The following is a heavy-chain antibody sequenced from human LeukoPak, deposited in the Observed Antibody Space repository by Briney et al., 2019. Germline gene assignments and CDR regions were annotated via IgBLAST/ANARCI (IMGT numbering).Heavy chain of an antibody. V-gene: IGHV6-1*01. CDR2: TYYRSKWYN. D-gene: IGHD6-6*01. Sequence: SQTLSLTCAISGDSVSSNSAAWNWLRQSPSRGHEGLGSTYYRSKWYNDYAVPVKSRITINPDTSKNQFSLQLNSVTPEDTAVYYCARSIAARNDYWGQGTLVTVSS. CDR3: ARSIAARNDY. CDR1: GDSVSSNSAA. J-gene: IGHJ4*02.